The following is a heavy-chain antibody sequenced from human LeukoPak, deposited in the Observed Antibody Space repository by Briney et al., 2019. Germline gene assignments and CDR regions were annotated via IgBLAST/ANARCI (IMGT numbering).Heavy chain of an antibody. CDR1: GGSISSYY. Sequence: SETLSLTCTVSGGSISSYYWSWIRQPPGKGLEWIGYIYYSGSTNYNPSLKSRVTISVDTSKNQFSLELSSVTAADTAVYYCARAGAEAAAGTPFDYWGQGTLVTVSS. D-gene: IGHD6-13*01. J-gene: IGHJ4*02. CDR3: ARAGAEAAAGTPFDY. V-gene: IGHV4-59*01. CDR2: IYYSGST.